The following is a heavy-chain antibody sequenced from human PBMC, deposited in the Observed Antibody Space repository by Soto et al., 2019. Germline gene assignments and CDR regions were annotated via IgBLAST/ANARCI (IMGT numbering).Heavy chain of an antibody. CDR3: ARGSAAALRN. Sequence: PSETLSLTCTVSGGSISSYYWIWIRQPPGKGLEWIGYIYYSGSTNYNPSLKSRVTISVDTSKNQFSLKLSSVTAADTAVYYCARGSAAALRNWGQGTLVTVSS. V-gene: IGHV4-59*01. CDR2: IYYSGST. CDR1: GGSISSYY. D-gene: IGHD6-13*01. J-gene: IGHJ4*02.